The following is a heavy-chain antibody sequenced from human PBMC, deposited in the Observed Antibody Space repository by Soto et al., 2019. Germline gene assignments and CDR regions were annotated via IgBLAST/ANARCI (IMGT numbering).Heavy chain of an antibody. CDR2: INHSGST. CDR1: VGSFSVYY. V-gene: IGHV4-34*01. D-gene: IGHD5-18*01. CDR3: ARWAAMVIYRGNWFDP. J-gene: IGHJ5*02. Sequence: KTAETLSITCAVYVGSFSVYYWSWIRQPPGKGLDWIGEINHSGSTNYNPSLKSRVTISVDTSKNQFSLKLSSVTAADTAVYYCARWAAMVIYRGNWFDPWGQGTLVTV.